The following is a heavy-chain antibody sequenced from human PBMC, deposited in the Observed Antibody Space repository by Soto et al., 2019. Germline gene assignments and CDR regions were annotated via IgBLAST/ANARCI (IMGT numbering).Heavy chain of an antibody. CDR3: ARHWGFWADY. CDR2: IYYSGST. CDR1: GGSISSHY. Sequence: QVQLQESGPGLVKPSETLSLTCTVSGGSISSHYWSWIRQPPGKGLEWIGYIYYSGSTNYNPSLKSRVTISVDTSKNQFSLKLSSVTAADTAVYYCARHWGFWADYWGQGTLVTVSS. D-gene: IGHD3-16*01. V-gene: IGHV4-59*08. J-gene: IGHJ4*02.